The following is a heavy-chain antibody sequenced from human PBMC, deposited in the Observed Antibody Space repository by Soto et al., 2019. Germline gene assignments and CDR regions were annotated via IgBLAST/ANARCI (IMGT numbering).Heavy chain of an antibody. CDR1: GGSISSGDYY. D-gene: IGHD3-3*02. V-gene: IGHV4-31*03. J-gene: IGHJ6*02. CDR2: IYYSGST. CDR3: ARAPLTSIFFASGMDV. Sequence: QVQLQESGPGLVKPSQTLSLTCTVSGGSISSGDYYWNWIRQHPGKGLEWIGYIYYSGSTYYNPSLQRRVTISVDTSRNQFSLKLSSVTVAATAVYYCARAPLTSIFFASGMDVWGQGTTVTVSS.